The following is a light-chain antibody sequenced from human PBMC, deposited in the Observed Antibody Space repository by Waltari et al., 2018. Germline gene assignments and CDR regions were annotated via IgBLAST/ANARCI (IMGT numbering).Light chain of an antibody. CDR1: QDIIIY. CDR3: QHGGA. J-gene: IGKJ1*01. Sequence: DIQLTQSPSILSASVGDRVTITCRASQDIIIYLAWYQQKPGKVPKVFIYGGSTLRRGVPSRFSGGGSGTEFTFTISSLQPDDFATYYCQHGGAFGQGTRIEIK. V-gene: IGKV1-5*03. CDR2: GGS.